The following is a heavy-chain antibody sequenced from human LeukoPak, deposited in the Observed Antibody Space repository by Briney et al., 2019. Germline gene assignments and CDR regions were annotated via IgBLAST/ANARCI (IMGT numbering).Heavy chain of an antibody. CDR3: ATDFYDST. Sequence: GGSLRLSCATSGFTFSNAWMNWVRQAPGKGLEWVGCIRSNSDGGTIDYAAPVKGRFTLSRDDSRTTLYLQMNSLQTEDTAVYYCATDFYDSTWGQGTLVTVSS. CDR2: IRSNSDGGTI. D-gene: IGHD3-22*01. CDR1: GFTFSNAW. V-gene: IGHV3-15*07. J-gene: IGHJ5*02.